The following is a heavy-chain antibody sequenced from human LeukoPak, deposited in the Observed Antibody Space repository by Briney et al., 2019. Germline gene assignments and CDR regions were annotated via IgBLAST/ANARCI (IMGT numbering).Heavy chain of an antibody. V-gene: IGHV3-66*01. CDR3: ARWPTMGGR. D-gene: IGHD3-16*01. CDR2: IYNGGTT. J-gene: IGHJ4*02. Sequence: PGGSLRLSCVASGLPIADFAMHWVRQAPGKGLEWVSVIYNGGTTKYADSVKGRFIISRDNSRNMLYLQMNSLRVEDTAVYYCARWPTMGGRWGQGTLVTVSS. CDR1: GLPIADFA.